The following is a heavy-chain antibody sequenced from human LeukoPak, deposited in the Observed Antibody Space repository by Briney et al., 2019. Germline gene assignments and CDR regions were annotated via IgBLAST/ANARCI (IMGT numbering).Heavy chain of an antibody. Sequence: GGSLRLSCAASGFTFSSYEMNWVRQAPGKGLEWVSYISSSGSTIYYADSVKGRFTISRDNSKNTLYLQMNILRPEDTAVYYCARDYGDYGASLDYWGQGTLVTVSS. CDR3: ARDYGDYGASLDY. CDR2: ISSSGSTI. J-gene: IGHJ4*02. CDR1: GFTFSSYE. D-gene: IGHD4-17*01. V-gene: IGHV3-48*03.